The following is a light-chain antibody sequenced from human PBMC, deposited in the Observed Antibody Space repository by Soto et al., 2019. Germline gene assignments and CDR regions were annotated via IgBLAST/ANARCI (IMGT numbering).Light chain of an antibody. Sequence: QAPSTRSASVGERVTIVYLASQSISSWLAWYQHKPGKAPKLLIYDASSFKSGVPSRFSRSRSGTEFTLTISSLQPDEFATYNCQQYNSYWTFGQGTKVDSK. CDR3: QQYNSYWT. CDR2: DAS. CDR1: QSISSW. J-gene: IGKJ1*01. V-gene: IGKV1-5*02.